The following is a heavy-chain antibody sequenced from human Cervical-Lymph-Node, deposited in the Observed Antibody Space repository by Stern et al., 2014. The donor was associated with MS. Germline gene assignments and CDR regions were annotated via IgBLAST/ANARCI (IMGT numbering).Heavy chain of an antibody. D-gene: IGHD2-15*01. Sequence: QVQLVESGAEVKKPGSSVKVSCKASGGTFSSYAISWVRQAPGQGLEWMGRILPIFGTANYAQKFQGRVTITADESTSTAYMELSSLRSEDTAVYYCASGRYCSGGSCYYWFAPWGQGTLVTVSS. CDR2: ILPIFGTA. CDR1: GGTFSSYA. V-gene: IGHV1-69*18. J-gene: IGHJ5*02. CDR3: ASGRYCSGGSCYYWFAP.